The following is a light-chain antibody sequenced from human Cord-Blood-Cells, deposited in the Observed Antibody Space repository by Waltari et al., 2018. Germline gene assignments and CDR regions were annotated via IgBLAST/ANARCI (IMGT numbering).Light chain of an antibody. J-gene: IGLJ2*01. CDR3: CSYAGSSTYVV. Sequence: QSALTQPASVSGSPGQSITISCTGTSSDVGSYNLVSWYQQHPGKAPKLMIYEVSKRPSGVSDRFSRSKSGNTASLTISGRQAEDEADYYCCSYAGSSTYVVFGGGTKLTVL. CDR1: SSDVGSYNL. V-gene: IGLV2-23*02. CDR2: EVS.